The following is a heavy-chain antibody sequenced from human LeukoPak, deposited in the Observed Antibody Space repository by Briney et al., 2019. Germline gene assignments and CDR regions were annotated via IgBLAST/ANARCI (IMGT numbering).Heavy chain of an antibody. CDR1: GFSFSTYW. Sequence: GGSLRLSCAASGFSFSTYWMSWVRQAPGKRPEWMANIKQDGSEKYYADSVKGRFTISRDNAKNSLFLQMNSLRAEDTAMYYCVRGKGYYEIRGQGTLVTVSS. CDR3: VRGKGYYEI. J-gene: IGHJ4*02. CDR2: IKQDGSEK. D-gene: IGHD3-22*01. V-gene: IGHV3-7*01.